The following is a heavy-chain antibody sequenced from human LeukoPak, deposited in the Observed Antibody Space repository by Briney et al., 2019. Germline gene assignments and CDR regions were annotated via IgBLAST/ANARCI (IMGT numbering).Heavy chain of an antibody. D-gene: IGHD4-23*01. J-gene: IGHJ4*02. CDR1: GFTFSNYN. CDR3: ARTGITVAPPFDY. V-gene: IGHV3-21*01. CDR2: ISSSSSYI. Sequence: PGGSLRLPCAASGFTFSNYNMHWVRQAPGKGLEWVSSISSSSSYIYYADSVKGRFTISRDNAKNSLYLQMTSLRAEDTAVYYCARTGITVAPPFDYWGQGTLVTVSS.